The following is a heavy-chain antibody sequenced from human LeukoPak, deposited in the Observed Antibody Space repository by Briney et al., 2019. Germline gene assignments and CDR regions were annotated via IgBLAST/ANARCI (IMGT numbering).Heavy chain of an antibody. CDR3: ARFGYQLLLTIEYYFDY. V-gene: IGHV3-21*01. Sequence: GGSLRLSCAASGFTFSSYSMTWIRQAPGKGLEWVSSISSSSSYIYYADSVKGRFTISRDNAKNSLYLQMNSLRAEDTAVYYCARFGYQLLLTIEYYFDYWGQGTLVTVSS. CDR2: ISSSSSYI. CDR1: GFTFSSYS. J-gene: IGHJ4*02. D-gene: IGHD2-2*01.